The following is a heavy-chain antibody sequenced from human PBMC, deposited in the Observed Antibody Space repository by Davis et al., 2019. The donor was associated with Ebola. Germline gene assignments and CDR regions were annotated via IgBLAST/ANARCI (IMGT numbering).Heavy chain of an antibody. Sequence: ASVKVSCKASGYTFTGYYMHWVRQAPGQGLEWMGWINPNSGGTNYAQKFQGRVTMTRDTSISTAYMELNRLRSDDTAVYYCARGSAVAGTGDYYYGMDVWGQGTTVTVSS. V-gene: IGHV1-2*02. J-gene: IGHJ6*02. CDR1: GYTFTGYY. D-gene: IGHD6-19*01. CDR3: ARGSAVAGTGDYYYGMDV. CDR2: INPNSGGT.